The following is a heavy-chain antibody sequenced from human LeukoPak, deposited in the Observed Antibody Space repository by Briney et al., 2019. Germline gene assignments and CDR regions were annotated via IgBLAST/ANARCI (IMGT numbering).Heavy chain of an antibody. CDR1: GYSISSGYY. V-gene: IGHV4-38-2*02. CDR3: ARDRDSSGIDY. Sequence: PSETLSLTCTVSGYSISSGYYWGWIRQPPGKGLEWIGSIYHSGSTYYNPSLKSRVTISVDTSQNQFSLQLTSVTAADTAVYYCARDRDSSGIDYWGQGTLVTVSS. D-gene: IGHD3-22*01. CDR2: IYHSGST. J-gene: IGHJ4*02.